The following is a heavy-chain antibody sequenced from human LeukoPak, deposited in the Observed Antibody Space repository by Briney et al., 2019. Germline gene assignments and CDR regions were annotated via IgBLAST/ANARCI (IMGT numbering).Heavy chain of an antibody. Sequence: GGSLRLSCAASGFTFSSYDMHWVRQATGKGLEWVSAIGTAGDTYYPGSVKGRFTISRENAKNSLYLQMNSLRAGDTAVYYCARFTGANDAFDIWGQGTVVTVSS. CDR1: GFTFSSYD. CDR3: ARFTGANDAFDI. D-gene: IGHD1-14*01. CDR2: IGTAGDT. V-gene: IGHV3-13*01. J-gene: IGHJ3*02.